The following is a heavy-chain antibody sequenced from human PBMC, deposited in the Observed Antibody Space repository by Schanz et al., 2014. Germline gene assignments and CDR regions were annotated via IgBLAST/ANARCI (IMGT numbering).Heavy chain of an antibody. CDR3: VRQLLWFGESGVDT. CDR2: IYNSGSA. CDR1: GGSIRRSTYY. Sequence: QLQLQESGPGLVKPSETLSLTCTVSGGSIRRSTYYWGWIRQPPGKGLEWVASIYNSGSAYYGPSSKSRVTISVETSKTQSSLRLNSVTASDTAVYYCVRQLLWFGESGVDTWGQGTLVVVSS. J-gene: IGHJ5*02. D-gene: IGHD3-10*01. V-gene: IGHV4-39*01.